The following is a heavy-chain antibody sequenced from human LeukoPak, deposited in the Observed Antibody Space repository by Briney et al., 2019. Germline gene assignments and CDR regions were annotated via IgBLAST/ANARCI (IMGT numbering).Heavy chain of an antibody. J-gene: IGHJ5*02. D-gene: IGHD3-10*01. CDR3: ARRYYGSGRYYNWFDP. CDR2: IYPGDSDT. Sequence: GESLKISCKGSGYSFTSDWIGWVRQMPGKGLEWMGIIYPGDSDTRYSPSFQGQVTISADKSISTAYLQWSSLKASDTAMYYWARRYYGSGRYYNWFDPWGQGTLVTVSP. CDR1: GYSFTSDW. V-gene: IGHV5-51*01.